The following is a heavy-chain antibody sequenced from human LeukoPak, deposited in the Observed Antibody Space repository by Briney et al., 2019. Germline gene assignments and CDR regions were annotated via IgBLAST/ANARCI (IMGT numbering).Heavy chain of an antibody. D-gene: IGHD5-18*01. CDR2: IRYDGSNK. Sequence: PGGSLRLSCAASGFTFSSYGMRWVRQAPGKGLEWVAFIRYDGSNKYYADSVKGRFTISRDNSKNTLYLQMNSLRAEDTAVYYCARTFPPEYTAMVLRGLFDYWDQGTLVTVSS. CDR3: ARTFPPEYTAMVLRGLFDY. V-gene: IGHV3-30*02. J-gene: IGHJ4*02. CDR1: GFTFSSYG.